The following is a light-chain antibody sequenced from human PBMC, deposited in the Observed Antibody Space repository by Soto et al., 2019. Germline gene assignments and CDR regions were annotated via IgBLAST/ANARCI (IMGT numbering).Light chain of an antibody. CDR1: GSDVGDSSH. CDR2: EVN. V-gene: IGLV2-11*01. J-gene: IGLJ1*01. CDR3: CSYTGSHTRV. Sequence: QSALTQPRSVSGSPGQSVTISCTATGSDVGDSSHVSWYQLHPGKAPKLMIYEVNNRPSGISNRFSGSKSDNTASLTISGLQTEDEADYYCCSYTGSHTRVFGTGTKLTVL.